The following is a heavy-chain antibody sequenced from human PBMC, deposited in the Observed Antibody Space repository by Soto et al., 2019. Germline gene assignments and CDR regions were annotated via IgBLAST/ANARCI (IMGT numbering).Heavy chain of an antibody. Sequence: EVQLLESGEPGGSLRVSCVASGFTFSDYAMTRVRQAPGKGLEWVSSIRGSGVGTTYADSVRGRFTILRDNSKNTLYLQMNSLRAEDTAVYYCARDPNGDYVGAFDGWGQGTMVTVSS. CDR3: ARDPNGDYVGAFDG. CDR1: GFTFSDYA. V-gene: IGHV3-23*01. D-gene: IGHD4-17*01. CDR2: IRGSGVGT. J-gene: IGHJ3*01.